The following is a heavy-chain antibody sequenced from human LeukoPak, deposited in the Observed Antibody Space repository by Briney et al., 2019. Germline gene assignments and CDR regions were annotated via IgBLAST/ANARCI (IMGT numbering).Heavy chain of an antibody. Sequence: GGSLRLSCAASGFTFSSYSMNWVRQAPGKGLEWVSSISSSSSCIYYADSVKGRFTISRDNAKNSLYLQMNSLRAEDTAVYYCAPINWFDPWGQGTLVTVSS. V-gene: IGHV3-21*01. CDR2: ISSSSSCI. J-gene: IGHJ5*02. CDR3: APINWFDP. CDR1: GFTFSSYS.